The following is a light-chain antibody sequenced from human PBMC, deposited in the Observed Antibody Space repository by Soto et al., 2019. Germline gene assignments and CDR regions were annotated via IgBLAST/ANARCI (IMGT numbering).Light chain of an antibody. CDR1: QGISNY. CDR3: QKYNSAPPT. J-gene: IGKJ1*01. CDR2: AAS. Sequence: DIQVTQSPASLSSCLGDRVTITCRASQGISNYLAWYQQKPGKVPKLLIYAASTLQSGVPSRFSGSGSGTDFTLTISSLQPEDVATYYCQKYNSAPPTFGQGTKVDI. V-gene: IGKV1-27*01.